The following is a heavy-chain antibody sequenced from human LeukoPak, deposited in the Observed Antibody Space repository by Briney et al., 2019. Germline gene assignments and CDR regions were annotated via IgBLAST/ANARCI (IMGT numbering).Heavy chain of an antibody. V-gene: IGHV4-59*07. CDR1: GDSISSYY. CDR3: ARVGHIVAAGTYDY. J-gene: IGHJ4*02. CDR2: IFYSGSP. Sequence: PSDTLSLTCTVSGDSISSYYWRWIRQPPGKGLEWIGNIFYSGSPNYNPSLKSRVTTSFDTSKNQFSLKLSFVTAADTAVYYCARVGHIVAAGTYDYWGQGTLVTVSS. D-gene: IGHD6-13*01.